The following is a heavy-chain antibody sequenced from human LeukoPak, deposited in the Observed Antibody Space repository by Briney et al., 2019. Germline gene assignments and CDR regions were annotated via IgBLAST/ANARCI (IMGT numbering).Heavy chain of an antibody. Sequence: PGGSLRLSCAASGFTFSSYEMNWVRQAPGKGLEWVSYISSSGSTIYYADSVKRRFTISRDNAKTSLYLQMNSMRAEDTAVYYCAREGPRCDILTGYHRGYYYYGMDVWGQGTTVTVSS. CDR1: GFTFSSYE. J-gene: IGHJ6*02. D-gene: IGHD3-9*01. V-gene: IGHV3-48*03. CDR2: ISSSGSTI. CDR3: AREGPRCDILTGYHRGYYYYGMDV.